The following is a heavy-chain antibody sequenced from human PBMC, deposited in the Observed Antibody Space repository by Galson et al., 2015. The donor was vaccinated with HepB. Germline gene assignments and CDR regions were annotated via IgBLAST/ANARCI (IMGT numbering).Heavy chain of an antibody. CDR3: ASGYSNTWTGDY. Sequence: QSGAEVKKSGESLKISCKGAGYRFTGYWIGWVRQTPGKGLEWMGIIYPADSDARYSPSFQGQVTISADRSHTTAFLQWSSLKASDTAIYFCASGYSNTWTGDYWGQGTPVTVSS. J-gene: IGHJ4*02. CDR1: GYRFTGYW. D-gene: IGHD5-12*01. CDR2: IYPADSDA. V-gene: IGHV5-51*03.